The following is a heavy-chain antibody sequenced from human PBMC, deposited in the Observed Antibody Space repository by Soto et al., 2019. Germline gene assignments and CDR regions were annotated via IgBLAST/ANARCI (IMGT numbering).Heavy chain of an antibody. J-gene: IGHJ4*02. Sequence: ASVKVSCKASGYTFTSYAMHWVRQAPGQRLEWMGWINAGNGNTKYSQKFQGRVTITRDTSASTAYMELSSLRSEDTAVYYCAREKATGDYFDYWGQGTPVTVSS. CDR2: INAGNGNT. D-gene: IGHD7-27*01. CDR1: GYTFTSYA. V-gene: IGHV1-3*01. CDR3: AREKATGDYFDY.